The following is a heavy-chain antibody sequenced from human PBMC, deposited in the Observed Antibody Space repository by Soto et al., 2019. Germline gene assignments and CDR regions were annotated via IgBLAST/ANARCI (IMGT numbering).Heavy chain of an antibody. Sequence: SQTLSLTCAISGDSVSSDSASWNWIRQSPSRGLEWLGRTYYSSKCYIEYAPSVQIRITINPDTSKNQLSLQLNSLTPEDTAIYYCARSRVFIAVAGMANYYYYYGMDVWGQGTTVTVSS. CDR1: GDSVSSDSAS. J-gene: IGHJ6*02. CDR2: TYYSSKCYI. CDR3: ARSRVFIAVAGMANYYYYYGMDV. D-gene: IGHD6-19*01. V-gene: IGHV6-1*01.